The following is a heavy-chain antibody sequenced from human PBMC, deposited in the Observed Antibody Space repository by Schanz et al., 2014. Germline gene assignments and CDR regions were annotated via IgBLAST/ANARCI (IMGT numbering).Heavy chain of an antibody. CDR1: GGSISTSSRY. D-gene: IGHD3-3*01. CDR3: VRHGNYEFWHGPTPQFEN. Sequence: QLHLQESGPGLAKPSETLSLICSVSGGSISTSSRYWGWIRQSPGKGLEWLGPLYYTGKTHYNPPLKSKVTIPLDPSKHQFSLNLPSVTAADTAVYYCVRHGNYEFWHGPTPQFENWGQGTLVTVSS. CDR2: LYYTGKT. V-gene: IGHV4-39*01. J-gene: IGHJ4*02.